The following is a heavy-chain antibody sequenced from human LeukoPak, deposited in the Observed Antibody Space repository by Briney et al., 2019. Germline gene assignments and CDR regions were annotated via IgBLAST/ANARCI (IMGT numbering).Heavy chain of an antibody. J-gene: IGHJ4*02. D-gene: IGHD5-24*01. CDR2: INSDGSST. CDR1: GFTFSSYW. Sequence: SGGSLRLSCAASGFTFSSYWMHWVRQAPGKGLVWVSRINSDGSSTSYADSVKGRFTISKDNAKNTLYLQMNSLRAEDTAVYYCAREVRRQMATTFDYWGQGTLVTVSS. CDR3: AREVRRQMATTFDY. V-gene: IGHV3-74*01.